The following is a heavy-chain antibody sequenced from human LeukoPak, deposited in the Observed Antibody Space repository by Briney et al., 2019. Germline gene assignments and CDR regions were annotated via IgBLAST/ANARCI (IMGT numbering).Heavy chain of an antibody. CDR3: ARDRWELLSNSYHYCGLDV. CDR1: GFTFSNYW. J-gene: IGHJ6*02. CDR2: IKQDGGEK. V-gene: IGHV3-7*01. Sequence: GGSLRLSCAASGFTFSNYWMSWVRQAPGKGLEGGANIKQDGGEKCYVDSVKGRFTISRDNAKNSLYLQMNSLRAEDTAVYYCARDRWELLSNSYHYCGLDVWGQGTTVTVSS. D-gene: IGHD2-15*01.